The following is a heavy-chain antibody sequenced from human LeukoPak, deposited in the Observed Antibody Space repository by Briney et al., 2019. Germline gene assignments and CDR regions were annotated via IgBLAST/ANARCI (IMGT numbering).Heavy chain of an antibody. D-gene: IGHD3-9*01. Sequence: PSETLSLTCTVSGGSISSYYWGWIRQPPGKGLEWIGEINHSGSTNYNPSLKGRGTISVDMSKNQFSLKLSSVTAADTAVYYCARGSFTDILTYYFDYWGQGTLVTVSS. V-gene: IGHV4-34*01. J-gene: IGHJ4*02. CDR2: INHSGST. CDR3: ARGSFTDILTYYFDY. CDR1: GGSISSYY.